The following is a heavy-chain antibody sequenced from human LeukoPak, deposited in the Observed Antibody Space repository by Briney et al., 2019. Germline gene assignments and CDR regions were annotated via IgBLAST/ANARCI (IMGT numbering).Heavy chain of an antibody. CDR3: ARGGSYGSGSYYPSAFDI. J-gene: IGHJ3*02. D-gene: IGHD3-10*01. V-gene: IGHV1-69*04. Sequence: ASVKVSCKASGCTFSSYAMNWVRQAPGQGLEWMGRIIPNLGSANYAQKFQGRVTITADTSTSTAYMELSSLRSEDTAVYYCARGGSYGSGSYYPSAFDIWGQGTMVTVSS. CDR1: GCTFSSYA. CDR2: IIPNLGSA.